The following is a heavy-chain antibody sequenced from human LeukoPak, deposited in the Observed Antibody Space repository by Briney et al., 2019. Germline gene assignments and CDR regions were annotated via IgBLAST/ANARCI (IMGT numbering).Heavy chain of an antibody. J-gene: IGHJ3*02. CDR1: GFTFSSHS. D-gene: IGHD3-3*01. Sequence: GGSLRLSCAASGFTFSSHSMNWVRQAPGKGLEWVASISSGSTYIYYADSVKGRFTISRDNAKNSLYLQMNDLRAEDTAVYYCAREAIFGVVIRNPFDIWGQGTMVTVSS. CDR2: ISSGSTYI. V-gene: IGHV3-21*01. CDR3: AREAIFGVVIRNPFDI.